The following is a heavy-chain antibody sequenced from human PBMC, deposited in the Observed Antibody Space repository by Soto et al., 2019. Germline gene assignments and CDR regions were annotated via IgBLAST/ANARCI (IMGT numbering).Heavy chain of an antibody. CDR2: IRSKANSYAT. CDR1: GFTFSGSA. J-gene: IGHJ4*02. V-gene: IGHV3-73*01. CDR3: TRLRNYGDYGVDYFDY. Sequence: LRLSCAASGFTFSGSAMHLVRQASVKGLEWVGRIRSKANSYATAYAASVKGRFTISRDDSKNTAYLQMNSLKTEDTAVYYCTRLRNYGDYGVDYFDYWGQGTLVTVSS. D-gene: IGHD4-17*01.